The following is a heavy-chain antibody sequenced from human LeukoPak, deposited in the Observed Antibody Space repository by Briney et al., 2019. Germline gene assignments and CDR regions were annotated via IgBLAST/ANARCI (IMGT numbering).Heavy chain of an antibody. D-gene: IGHD2-2*01. V-gene: IGHV3-74*01. Sequence: GGSLRLSCAASGFTFSTYWMHWVRQAPGKGLVWVSRIKTDGTYTNYADSVKGRFTISRDNAKNTLYLQMNSLRAEDTAVYHCVRDPFSPGDYWGQGVLVTVSS. CDR2: IKTDGTYT. J-gene: IGHJ4*02. CDR1: GFTFSTYW. CDR3: VRDPFSPGDY.